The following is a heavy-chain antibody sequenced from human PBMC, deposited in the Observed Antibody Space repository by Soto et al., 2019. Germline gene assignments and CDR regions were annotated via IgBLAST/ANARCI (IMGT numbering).Heavy chain of an antibody. CDR3: ARGDGSVTAGYYYYGMDV. CDR1: GGSISSYY. D-gene: IGHD1-26*01. J-gene: IGHJ6*02. V-gene: IGHV4-59*01. CDR2: IYYSGST. Sequence: TCTVSGGSISSYYWSWIRQPPGKGLEWIAYIYYSGSTNYNPSLKSRVTISVDTSKNQFSLKLSSVTAADTAVYYCARGDGSVTAGYYYYGMDVWGQGTTVTVSS.